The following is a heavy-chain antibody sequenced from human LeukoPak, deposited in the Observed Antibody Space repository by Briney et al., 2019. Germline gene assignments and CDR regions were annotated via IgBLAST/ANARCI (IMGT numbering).Heavy chain of an antibody. V-gene: IGHV3-30*02. CDR3: ARCFGYSNGWHYNYYYMDV. Sequence: GGSLRLSCTTSGFSFRDYGMHWVRQAPGKGLEWVAFIRYDGSNKYYADSVKGRFTISRDNSKDTLYLQMNSLRAEDTAVYYCARCFGYSNGWHYNYYYMDVWGRGTTVTVSS. CDR2: IRYDGSNK. J-gene: IGHJ6*03. D-gene: IGHD6-19*01. CDR1: GFSFRDYG.